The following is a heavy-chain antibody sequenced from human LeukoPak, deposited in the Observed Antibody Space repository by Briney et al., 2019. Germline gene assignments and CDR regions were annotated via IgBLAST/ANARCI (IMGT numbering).Heavy chain of an antibody. Sequence: SATLSLTCAVSGGSISSYYWSWIRPHPGKGLEWIWYIYYSGSTSYNPSLKSRVTISVDTSKNQFSLKLSSVTAADTAVYYCARGIFWFDPWGQGTLVTVSS. CDR3: ARGIFWFDP. V-gene: IGHV4-59*01. J-gene: IGHJ5*02. D-gene: IGHD2-15*01. CDR2: IYYSGST. CDR1: GGSISSYY.